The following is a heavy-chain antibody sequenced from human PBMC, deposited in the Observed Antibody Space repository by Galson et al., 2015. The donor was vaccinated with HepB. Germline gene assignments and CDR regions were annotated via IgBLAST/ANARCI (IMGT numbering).Heavy chain of an antibody. J-gene: IGHJ4*02. CDR2: MNPNSNDR. CDR3: ARGLRPSDSTGYYYFDY. CDR1: GYTFIYYH. V-gene: IGHV1-8*01. D-gene: IGHD3-22*01. Sequence: SVKVSCKASGYTFIYYHINWVRQATGQGLEWMGWMNPNSNDRGYAQKFQGRLTVTWNTSISTAYMELSSLRSDDTAVYYCARGLRPSDSTGYYYFDYWGQGALVTVSS.